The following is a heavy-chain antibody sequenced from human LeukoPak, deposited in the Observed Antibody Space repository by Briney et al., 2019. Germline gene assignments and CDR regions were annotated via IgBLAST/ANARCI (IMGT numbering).Heavy chain of an antibody. V-gene: IGHV4-39*07. D-gene: IGHD6-19*01. J-gene: IGHJ4*02. Sequence: SETLSLTCTVSSGSISTSNYYWGWVRQPPGKTLEWIGNIFYSGSTYYSPSLKSRVTISVDTSKNQFSLKLSSVTAADTAVYYCASEVWWLVSYWGQGTLVTVSS. CDR1: SGSISTSNYY. CDR2: IFYSGST. CDR3: ASEVWWLVSY.